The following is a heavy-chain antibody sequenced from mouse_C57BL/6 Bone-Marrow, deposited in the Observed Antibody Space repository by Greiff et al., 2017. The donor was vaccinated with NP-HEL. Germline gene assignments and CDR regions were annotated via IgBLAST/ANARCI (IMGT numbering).Heavy chain of an antibody. CDR2: IHPNSGST. Sequence: QVQLQQSGAELVKPGASVKLSCKASGYTFTSYWMHWVKQRPGQGLEWIGMIHPNSGSTNYNEKFKSKATLTVDKSSSTAYMQLSSLTSEDSAVYYCARYDYDGFEDWGQGTTLTVSS. CDR1: GYTFTSYW. J-gene: IGHJ2*01. CDR3: ARYDYDGFED. D-gene: IGHD2-4*01. V-gene: IGHV1-64*01.